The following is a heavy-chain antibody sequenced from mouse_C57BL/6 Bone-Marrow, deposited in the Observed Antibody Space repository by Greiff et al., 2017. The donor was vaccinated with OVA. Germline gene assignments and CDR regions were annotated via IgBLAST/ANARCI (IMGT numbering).Heavy chain of an antibody. D-gene: IGHD1-1*01. CDR2: IYWDDDK. Sequence: QVTLKVSGPGILQSSQTLSLTCSFSGFSLRTSGMGVRWLRQPSGKGLEWLAHIYWDDDKRYNPFLKRRLTIPKATYRNQVFHKITSVNTADTATTYCARRRTYGPFAYWGRGTLVTVSA. CDR3: ARRRTYGPFAY. V-gene: IGHV8-12*01. CDR1: GFSLRTSGMG. J-gene: IGHJ3*01.